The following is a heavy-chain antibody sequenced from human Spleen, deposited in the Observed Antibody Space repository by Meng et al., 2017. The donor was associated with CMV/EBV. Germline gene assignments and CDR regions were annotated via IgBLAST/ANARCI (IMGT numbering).Heavy chain of an antibody. CDR1: GFTFSSYS. CDR3: ARLNRVEYDSSGYYSDY. Sequence: SGFTFSSYSINWVRPAPGKGLEWVSSIISSIYIYYADSVKGRFTISRDNAKNSLYLQMNSLRAEDTAVYYCARLNRVEYDSSGYYSDYWGQGTLVTVSS. D-gene: IGHD3-22*01. V-gene: IGHV3-21*01. CDR2: IISSIYI. J-gene: IGHJ4*02.